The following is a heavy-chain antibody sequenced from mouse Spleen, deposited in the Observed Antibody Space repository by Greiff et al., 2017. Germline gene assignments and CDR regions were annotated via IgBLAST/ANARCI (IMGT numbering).Heavy chain of an antibody. V-gene: IGHV1-50*01. Sequence: QVHVKQPGAELVKPGASVKLSCKASGYTFTSYWMQWVKQRPGQGLEWIGEIDPSDSYTNYNQKFKGKATLTVDTSSSTAYMQLSSLTSEDSAVYYCARDYGSSYRFAYWGQGTLVTVSA. CDR3: ARDYGSSYRFAY. CDR1: GYTFTSYW. CDR2: IDPSDSYT. D-gene: IGHD1-1*01. J-gene: IGHJ3*01.